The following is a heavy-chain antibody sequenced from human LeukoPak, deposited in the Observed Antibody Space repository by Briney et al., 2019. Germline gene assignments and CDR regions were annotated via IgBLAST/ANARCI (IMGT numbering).Heavy chain of an antibody. Sequence: GASVKVSCKASGYTFTGYYMHWVRQAPGQGLEWMGWINPNSGGTNYAQKFQGRVTMTRDTSISTAYMELSRLRSDDTAVYYCARGSPCSGGSCYFFYFDYWGQGTLVTVSS. J-gene: IGHJ4*02. CDR3: ARGSPCSGGSCYFFYFDY. CDR1: GYTFTGYY. D-gene: IGHD2-15*01. CDR2: INPNSGGT. V-gene: IGHV1-2*02.